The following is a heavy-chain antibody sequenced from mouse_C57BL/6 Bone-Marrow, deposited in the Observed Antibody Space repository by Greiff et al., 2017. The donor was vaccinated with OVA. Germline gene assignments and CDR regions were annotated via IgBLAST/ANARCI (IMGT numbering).Heavy chain of an antibody. V-gene: IGHV1-63*01. D-gene: IGHD1-1*01. CDR2: IYPGGGYT. Sequence: VQLQQSGAELVRPGTSVKMSCKASGYTFTNYWIGWAKQRPGHGLEWIGDIYPGGGYTNYNEKFKGKATLTADKSSSTAYMQFSSLTSEDSDIYYCAREDYYGSFFAYWGQGTLVTVSA. CDR3: AREDYYGSFFAY. CDR1: GYTFTNYW. J-gene: IGHJ3*01.